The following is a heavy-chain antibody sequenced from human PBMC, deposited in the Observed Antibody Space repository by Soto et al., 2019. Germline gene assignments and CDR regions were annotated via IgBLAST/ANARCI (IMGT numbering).Heavy chain of an antibody. CDR3: AKEILVPYSSSWSSFDY. Sequence: GGSLRLSCAASGFTFDDYAMHWVRQAPGKGLEWVSGISWNSGSIGYADSVKGRFTISRDNAKNSLYLQMNSLRAEDTALYYCAKEILVPYSSSWSSFDYWGQGTLVTVSS. V-gene: IGHV3-9*01. J-gene: IGHJ4*02. CDR1: GFTFDDYA. D-gene: IGHD6-13*01. CDR2: ISWNSGSI.